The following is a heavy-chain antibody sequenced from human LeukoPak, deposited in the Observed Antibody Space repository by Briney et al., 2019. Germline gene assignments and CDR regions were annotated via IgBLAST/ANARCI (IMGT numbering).Heavy chain of an antibody. J-gene: IGHJ4*02. CDR3: ARVHYDILTGYQTHDY. Sequence: ASVKVSCKASGYTFTSYGISWVRQAPGQGLEWMGWISAYNGSTNYAQKLQGRVTMTTDTSTSTAYMELRSLRSDDTAVYYCARVHYDILTGYQTHDYWGQGTLVTVSS. D-gene: IGHD3-9*01. V-gene: IGHV1-18*01. CDR1: GYTFTSYG. CDR2: ISAYNGST.